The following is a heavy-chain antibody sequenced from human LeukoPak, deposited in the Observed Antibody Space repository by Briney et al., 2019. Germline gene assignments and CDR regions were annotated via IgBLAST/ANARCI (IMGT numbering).Heavy chain of an antibody. D-gene: IGHD6-19*01. V-gene: IGHV3-23*01. CDR2: RSGSGGIP. CDR3: AKRPVSSGWNFFDY. Sequence: PGGSLRLSCAASGLTFSIYGMNWIRQAPGEGLGWVSGFSGSGARSGSGGIPFYADSVKGRFTISRDNSKNTLYLQMNSQRAEDTAVYYCAKRPVSSGWNFFDYWGQGTLVTVSS. J-gene: IGHJ4*02. CDR1: GLTFSIYG.